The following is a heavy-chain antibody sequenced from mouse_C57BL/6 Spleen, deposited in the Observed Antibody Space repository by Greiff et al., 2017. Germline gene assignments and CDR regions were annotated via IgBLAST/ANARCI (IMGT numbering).Heavy chain of an antibody. Sequence: EVQLQESGPGLVKPSQSLSLTCSVTGYSITSGYYWNWIRQFPGNKLEWMGYISYDGSNNYNPSLKNRISITRDTSKNQFFLKLNSVTTEDTATYYWARKGYDYDEGYAMDYWGQGTSVTVSS. V-gene: IGHV3-6*01. CDR3: ARKGYDYDEGYAMDY. D-gene: IGHD2-4*01. CDR1: GYSITSGYY. J-gene: IGHJ4*01. CDR2: ISYDGSN.